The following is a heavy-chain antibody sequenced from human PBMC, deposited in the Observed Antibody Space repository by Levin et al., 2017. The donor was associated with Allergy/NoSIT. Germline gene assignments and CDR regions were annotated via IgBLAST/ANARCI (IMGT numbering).Heavy chain of an antibody. CDR3: ARYYHYYGMDV. CDR1: GYTFTSYD. V-gene: IGHV1-8*01. Sequence: GESLKISCKASGYTFTSYDINWVRQATGQGLEWMGWMNPNSGNTGYAQKFQGRVTMTRNTSISTAYMELSSLRSEDTAVYYCARYYHYYGMDVWGQGTTVTVSS. J-gene: IGHJ6*02. CDR2: MNPNSGNT.